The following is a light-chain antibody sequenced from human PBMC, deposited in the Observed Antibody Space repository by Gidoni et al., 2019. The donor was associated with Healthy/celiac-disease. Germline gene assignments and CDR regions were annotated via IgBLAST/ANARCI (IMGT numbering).Light chain of an antibody. Sequence: DFVMPQSPPSLPVTLGQPASISCRSSQSLVYSDGNTYLTWFQQRPGQSPRRLIYKVSNRDSGVPDRFSGSGSGTDFTLKISRVEAEDVGVYYCMQGTHWPITFGQGTRLEIK. CDR1: QSLVYSDGNTY. J-gene: IGKJ5*01. V-gene: IGKV2-30*01. CDR3: MQGTHWPIT. CDR2: KVS.